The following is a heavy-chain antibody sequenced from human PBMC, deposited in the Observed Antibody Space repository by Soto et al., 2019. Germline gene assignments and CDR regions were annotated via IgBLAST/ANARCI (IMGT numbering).Heavy chain of an antibody. CDR3: ARNLGELSLYLGNYYMDV. CDR1: GGTFSSYT. D-gene: IGHD3-16*02. CDR2: IIPILGIA. J-gene: IGHJ6*03. Sequence: GASVKVSCKACGGTFSSYTISWVRQAPGQGLEWMGRIIPILGIANYAQKFQDRVTITADKSTSTAYMELSSLRSEDTAVYYCARNLGELSLYLGNYYMDVWGKGTTVTVSS. V-gene: IGHV1-69*02.